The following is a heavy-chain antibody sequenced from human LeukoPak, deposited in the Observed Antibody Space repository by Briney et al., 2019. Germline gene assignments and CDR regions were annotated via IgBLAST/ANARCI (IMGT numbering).Heavy chain of an antibody. Sequence: PGGSLRLSCAASGFTFSDHYMSWIRQAPGKGLEWVSYISTSSSYTNYADSVKGRFTISRDNAKNSLYLQMNSLRADDTAVYYCARGHYGLDVRGQGTTVTVSS. V-gene: IGHV3-11*05. CDR1: GFTFSDHY. CDR3: ARGHYGLDV. CDR2: ISTSSSYT. J-gene: IGHJ6*02.